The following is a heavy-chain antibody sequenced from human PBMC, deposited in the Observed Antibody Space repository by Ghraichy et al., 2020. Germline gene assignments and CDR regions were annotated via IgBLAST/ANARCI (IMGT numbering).Heavy chain of an antibody. Sequence: SVKVSCKASGYTFTSYYMHWVRQAPGQGLEWMGIINPSGGSTSYAQKFQGRVTMTRDTSTSTVYMELSSLRSEDTAVYYCARGSTRTFDGYNHFDYWGQGTLVTVSS. D-gene: IGHD5-24*01. CDR1: GYTFTSYY. CDR2: INPSGGST. V-gene: IGHV1-46*03. J-gene: IGHJ4*02. CDR3: ARGSTRTFDGYNHFDY.